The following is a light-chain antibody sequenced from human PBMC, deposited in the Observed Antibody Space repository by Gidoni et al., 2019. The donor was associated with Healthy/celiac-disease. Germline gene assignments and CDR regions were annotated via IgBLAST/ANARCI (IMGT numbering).Light chain of an antibody. J-gene: IGKJ1*01. CDR1: QSISSC. Sequence: DIKMTQSPSTLSASVGDRVTITCRARQSISSCLAWYQQKPGKAPKLLIYKASSLESGVPARFSGSGSGTEFTLTISSLQPDDFATYYCQQYNSYPWTFGQGTKVEIK. V-gene: IGKV1-5*03. CDR2: KAS. CDR3: QQYNSYPWT.